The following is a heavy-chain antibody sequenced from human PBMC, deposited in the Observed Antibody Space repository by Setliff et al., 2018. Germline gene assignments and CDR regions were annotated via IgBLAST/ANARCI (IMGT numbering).Heavy chain of an antibody. CDR3: ARDRLLVGARYAMDV. Sequence: SETLSLTCTVSGGSINSGGYYWSWIRQHPGKGMEWIGYIYYSGSTYYNPSLKSRVTISVDTSKNQFSLKLSSVTAADTAVYYCARDRLLVGARYAMDVWGKGTTVTVSS. CDR2: IYYSGST. D-gene: IGHD1-26*01. CDR1: GGSINSGGYY. J-gene: IGHJ6*03. V-gene: IGHV4-31*03.